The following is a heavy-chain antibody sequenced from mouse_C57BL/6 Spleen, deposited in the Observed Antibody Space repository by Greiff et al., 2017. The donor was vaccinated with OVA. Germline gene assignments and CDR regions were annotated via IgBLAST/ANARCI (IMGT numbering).Heavy chain of an antibody. D-gene: IGHD2-1*01. CDR1: GYTFTSYW. V-gene: IGHV1-52*01. CDR2: IDPSDSET. Sequence: QVQLQQPGAELVRPGSSVKLSCKASGYTFTSYWMHWVKQRPIQGLEWIGNIDPSDSETHYNQKFKDKATLTVDKSSSTAYMQVSSLTSEDSAVYYCARDGNFLDYWGQGTTLTVSS. J-gene: IGHJ2*01. CDR3: ARDGNFLDY.